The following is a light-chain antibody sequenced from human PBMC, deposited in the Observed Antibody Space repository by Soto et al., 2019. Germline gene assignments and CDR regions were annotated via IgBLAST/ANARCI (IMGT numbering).Light chain of an antibody. CDR3: AVWDDSMHGVV. V-gene: IGLV1-44*01. CDR1: SSNIGGNT. Sequence: QSVLTQPPSASGTPGQRVTISCSGSSSNIGGNTVNWYQQVPGTAPKLLIDSNNQRPSGVPDRFSGSTSGTSGSLAISGLQAEDEADYYCAVWDDSMHGVVFGGGTKLTVL. CDR2: SNN. J-gene: IGLJ2*01.